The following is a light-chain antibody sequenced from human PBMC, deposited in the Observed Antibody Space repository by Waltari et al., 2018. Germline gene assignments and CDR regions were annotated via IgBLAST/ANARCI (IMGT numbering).Light chain of an antibody. Sequence: QSALTQPASVSGSPGQSITISCTGTRRDIDTSAYVCWHQQYPGKAPKVIIYEVTNRPSGVSNRFSASKSGNPASLTIPGLQAEDEADYYGSSFTTSNTWVFGGGTALTVL. CDR2: EVT. J-gene: IGLJ3*02. CDR3: SSFTTSNTWV. CDR1: RRDIDTSAY. V-gene: IGLV2-14*01.